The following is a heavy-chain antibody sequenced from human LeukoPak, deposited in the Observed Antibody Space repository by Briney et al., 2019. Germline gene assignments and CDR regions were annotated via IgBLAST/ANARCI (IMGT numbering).Heavy chain of an antibody. CDR2: IIPILGIA. D-gene: IGHD3-22*01. V-gene: IGHV1-69*02. Sequence: SVKVSCKASGGTFSSYTISWVRQAHGQGLEWMGRIIPILGIANYAQKFQGRVTITADKSTSTAYMELSSLRSEDTAVYYCARRYDSSGYYDYWGQGTLVTVSS. J-gene: IGHJ4*02. CDR3: ARRYDSSGYYDY. CDR1: GGTFSSYT.